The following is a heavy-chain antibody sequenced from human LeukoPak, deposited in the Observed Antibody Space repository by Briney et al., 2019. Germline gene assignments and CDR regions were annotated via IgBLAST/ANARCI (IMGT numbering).Heavy chain of an antibody. J-gene: IGHJ4*02. D-gene: IGHD3-10*01. CDR3: AREPPTPYYGSGIDY. V-gene: IGHV3-9*01. Sequence: GGSLRLSCAASGFTFDDYAMHWVRQAPGKGLEWVSGISWNSGSIGYADSVKGRFTISRDNAKNSLYLQMNSLRAEDTAVYYCAREPPTPYYGSGIDYWGQGTLVTVSS. CDR2: ISWNSGSI. CDR1: GFTFDDYA.